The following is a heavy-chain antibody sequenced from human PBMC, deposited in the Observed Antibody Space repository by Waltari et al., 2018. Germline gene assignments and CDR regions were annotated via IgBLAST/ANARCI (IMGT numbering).Heavy chain of an antibody. CDR1: GGSISSSY. Sequence: QVQLQESGSGLVKPSETLSLTCTVSGGSISSSYWSWPRQPPGKGLEWIGYIYYSGSTNYNPSLKSRVTISVDTSKNQFSLKLSSLTAADTAVYYCARGGRFPHYFDYWGQGTLVTVSS. D-gene: IGHD3-3*01. J-gene: IGHJ4*02. CDR2: IYYSGST. V-gene: IGHV4-59*01. CDR3: ARGGRFPHYFDY.